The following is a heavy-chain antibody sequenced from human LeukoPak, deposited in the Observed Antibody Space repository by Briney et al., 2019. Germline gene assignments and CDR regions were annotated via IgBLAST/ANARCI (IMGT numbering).Heavy chain of an antibody. V-gene: IGHV3-23*01. CDR3: ARDAYYYDSSGYDY. CDR2: ISGSGGST. D-gene: IGHD3-22*01. J-gene: IGHJ4*02. Sequence: GGSLRLSCAASGFTFSSYAMSWVRQAPGKGLEWVSAISGSGGSTYYADSVKGRFTISRDNAKNSLYLQMNSLRAEDTAVYYCARDAYYYDSSGYDYWGQGTLVTVSS. CDR1: GFTFSSYA.